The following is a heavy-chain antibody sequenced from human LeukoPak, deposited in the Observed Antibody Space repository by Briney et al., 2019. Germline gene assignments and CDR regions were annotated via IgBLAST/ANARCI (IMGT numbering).Heavy chain of an antibody. Sequence: PGGSLRLSCAASGFTFSSYAMHWVRQAPGKGLVWVSRIDGDGSRTSYADSVKGRFTISRDNAKNTLYLQMNSLRAEDTAMYYCARASNYFDSRGLHWFDPWGQGTLVTVSS. J-gene: IGHJ5*02. V-gene: IGHV3-74*01. CDR2: IDGDGSRT. D-gene: IGHD3-22*01. CDR1: GFTFSSYA. CDR3: ARASNYFDSRGLHWFDP.